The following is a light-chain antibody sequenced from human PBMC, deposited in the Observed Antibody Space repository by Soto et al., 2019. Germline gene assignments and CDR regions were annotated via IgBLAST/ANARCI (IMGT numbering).Light chain of an antibody. J-gene: IGKJ4*02. Sequence: TQMTQSPSFLSASVGDSVTITCRASQGIINYLAWYQQKPGKAPKLLIYAASTLQSGVPSRFSGSGSGTEFTLTITSLQPEGFATYYCEQLNTYPLTFGGGTKVDIK. CDR3: EQLNTYPLT. CDR1: QGIINY. CDR2: AAS. V-gene: IGKV1-9*01.